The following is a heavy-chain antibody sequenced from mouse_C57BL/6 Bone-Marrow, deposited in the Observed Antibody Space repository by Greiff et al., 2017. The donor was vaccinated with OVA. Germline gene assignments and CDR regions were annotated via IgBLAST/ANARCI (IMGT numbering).Heavy chain of an antibody. D-gene: IGHD2-14*01. J-gene: IGHJ4*01. CDR3: ARHDDGGYSYAMDY. Sequence: VQLQQSGAELVKPGASVKLSCTASGYSFTEYTIRRGKQRSGEGLEGIGWFYPGSGSIKYNEKFKDKATLTADKSSSTVYMELSRLTSEDSAVYFCARHDDGGYSYAMDYWGQGTSVTVSS. CDR1: GYSFTEYT. V-gene: IGHV1-62-2*01. CDR2: FYPGSGSI.